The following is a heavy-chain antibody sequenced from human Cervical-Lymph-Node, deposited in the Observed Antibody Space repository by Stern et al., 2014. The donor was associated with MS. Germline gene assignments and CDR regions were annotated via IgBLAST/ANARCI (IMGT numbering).Heavy chain of an antibody. V-gene: IGHV4-30-4*01. CDR3: STVTDHYFDH. CDR2: IYYAGNS. D-gene: IGHD1-20*01. Sequence: QVQLQESGPGLVKPSQTLSLTCTVSGGSIRSEYYWSWIRQPPGKGLEWIGYIYYAGNSYYNPSLKSRITMSVDTSKNQFSLKLTSVTAADTAVYYCSTVTDHYFDHWGQGTLVTVSS. CDR1: GGSIRSEYY. J-gene: IGHJ4*02.